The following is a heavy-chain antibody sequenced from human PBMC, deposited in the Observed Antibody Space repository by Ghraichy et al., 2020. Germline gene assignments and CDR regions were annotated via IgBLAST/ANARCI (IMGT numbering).Heavy chain of an antibody. CDR2: IKSDGSEK. Sequence: GGSLRLSCAASGFTFSNYWMTWVRQAPGKGLEWVANIKSDGSEKYFVDSVKGRFTISRDNVENSLYLQMNSLRAEDTAVYYCARCYDSIWGSYPLNYWGQGTLVIVSS. CDR1: GFTFSNYW. V-gene: IGHV3-7*01. J-gene: IGHJ4*02. D-gene: IGHD3-16*02. CDR3: ARCYDSIWGSYPLNY.